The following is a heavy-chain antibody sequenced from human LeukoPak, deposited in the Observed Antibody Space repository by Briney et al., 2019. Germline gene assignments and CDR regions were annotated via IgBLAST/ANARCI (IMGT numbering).Heavy chain of an antibody. V-gene: IGHV4-30-4*08. CDR1: GDSISSGDYY. Sequence: SETLSLTCTVSGDSISSGDYYWGWIRQPPGRGLEWIGYIHYSGSTYYNPSLKSRVTISVDTSKNQFSLKLSSVTAADTAVYYCARVLPYDFWSGPSPYYFDYWGQGTLVTVSS. CDR2: IHYSGST. J-gene: IGHJ4*02. D-gene: IGHD3-3*01. CDR3: ARVLPYDFWSGPSPYYFDY.